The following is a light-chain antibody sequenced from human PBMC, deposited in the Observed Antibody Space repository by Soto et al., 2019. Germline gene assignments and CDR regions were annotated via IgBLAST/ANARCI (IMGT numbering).Light chain of an antibody. V-gene: IGKV1-39*01. Sequence: DIQMTQSPSSLSASVGDRVTITCRASQSISSYLNWYLQKPGKAPQLLIYAASSLQSGVPSRFSGSGSGTDFTPTISSLQPEDFATYFCQQTYSTPDTFGQGTKLEIK. CDR3: QQTYSTPDT. CDR2: AAS. J-gene: IGKJ2*01. CDR1: QSISSY.